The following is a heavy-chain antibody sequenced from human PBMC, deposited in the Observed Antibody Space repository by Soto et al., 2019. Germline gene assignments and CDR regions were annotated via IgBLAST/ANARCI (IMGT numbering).Heavy chain of an antibody. Sequence: QLQLQESGPGLVKPSETLSLTCTVSGGSISSSSYYWGWIRQPPGKGLEWIGSIYYSGSTYYNPSLKSRVTISVDTSKNQFSLKLSSVTAAGTAVYYCARRDVRLLWFGELKGWFDPWGQGTLVTVSS. CDR2: IYYSGST. CDR3: ARRDVRLLWFGELKGWFDP. V-gene: IGHV4-39*01. CDR1: GGSISSSSYY. D-gene: IGHD3-10*01. J-gene: IGHJ5*02.